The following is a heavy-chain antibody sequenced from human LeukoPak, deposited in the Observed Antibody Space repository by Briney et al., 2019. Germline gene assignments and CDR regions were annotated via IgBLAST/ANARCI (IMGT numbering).Heavy chain of an antibody. CDR3: ARHAGSWFGELTSWFDP. Sequence: GESLKISCKGSGYSFTSYWIGWVRQMPGKGLEWMGIIYPGDSDTRYSPSFQGQVTISADKSISTAYLQWSSLKASDTAMYYCARHAGSWFGELTSWFDPWGQGTLVTVSS. CDR1: GYSFTSYW. V-gene: IGHV5-51*01. D-gene: IGHD3-10*01. CDR2: IYPGDSDT. J-gene: IGHJ5*02.